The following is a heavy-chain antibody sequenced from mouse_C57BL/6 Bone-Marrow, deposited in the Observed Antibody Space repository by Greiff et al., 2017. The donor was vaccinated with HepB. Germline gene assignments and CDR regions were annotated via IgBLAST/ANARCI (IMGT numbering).Heavy chain of an antibody. CDR1: GFTFSDYG. J-gene: IGHJ4*01. CDR2: ISNLAYSI. V-gene: IGHV5-15*04. Sequence: EVKVVESGGGLVQPGGSLKLSCAASGFTFSDYGMAWVRQAPRKGPEWVASISNLAYSIYYADTVTGRFTISRENAKDTLYLDMSSLRSEDTAMYYCARRQHGSSYYAMDYWGQGTSVTVSS. CDR3: ARRQHGSSYYAMDY. D-gene: IGHD1-1*01.